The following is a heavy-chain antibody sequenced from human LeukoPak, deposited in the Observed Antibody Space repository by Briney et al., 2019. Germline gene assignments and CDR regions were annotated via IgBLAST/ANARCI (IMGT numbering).Heavy chain of an antibody. D-gene: IGHD2-21*01. CDR1: GYTFTKYV. Sequence: PGASVKVSCKASGYTFTKYVVHWVRQAPGQRPEWMGWINAGNGDTKCSQNFQDRVTITRDTSANTAYMELSSLTSEDTALYYCARDDCGDTCYPGGYWGQGTLVTVSS. J-gene: IGHJ4*02. CDR3: ARDDCGDTCYPGGY. V-gene: IGHV1-3*01. CDR2: INAGNGDT.